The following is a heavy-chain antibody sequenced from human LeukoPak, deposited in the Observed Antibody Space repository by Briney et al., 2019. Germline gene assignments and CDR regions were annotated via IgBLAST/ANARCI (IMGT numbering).Heavy chain of an antibody. CDR3: ARVIQLTYMDV. J-gene: IGHJ6*03. Sequence: TGGSLRLSCAVSGFTFSGYEMNWVRQAPGKGLEWVSYISSSGSIIYYAGSVKGRFTVSRDNPKNSLFLQMNSLRAEDTAVYFCARVIQLTYMDVCGKGTTVTVSS. CDR2: ISSSGSII. CDR1: GFTFSGYE. D-gene: IGHD3-16*01. V-gene: IGHV3-48*03.